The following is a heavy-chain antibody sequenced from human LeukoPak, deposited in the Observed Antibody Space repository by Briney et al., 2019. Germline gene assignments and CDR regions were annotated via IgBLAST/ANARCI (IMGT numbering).Heavy chain of an antibody. CDR1: GFTFSSYS. D-gene: IGHD3-16*02. CDR3: ARDSGMITFGGVIAPEYFQH. Sequence: GGSLRLSCAASGFTFSSYSMNWVRQAPGKGLEWVSSISSSSSYISYADSVKGRFTISRDNAKNSLYLQMSSLRAEDTAVYYCARDSGMITFGGVIAPEYFQHWGQGTLVTVSS. CDR2: ISSSSSYI. J-gene: IGHJ1*01. V-gene: IGHV3-21*01.